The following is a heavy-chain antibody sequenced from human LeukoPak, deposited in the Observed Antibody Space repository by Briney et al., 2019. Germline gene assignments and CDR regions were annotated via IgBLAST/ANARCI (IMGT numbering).Heavy chain of an antibody. D-gene: IGHD4-17*01. Sequence: PGRSLRLSCAASGFTFNHYWMSWVRQAPGKGLEWVANIKQDGSEKYYVDSVKGRFTISRDNAKNSLYLQMNSLRAEDTAVYYCARAVADYGDTYYFDYWGQGTLVTVSS. CDR2: IKQDGSEK. CDR1: GFTFNHYW. J-gene: IGHJ4*02. V-gene: IGHV3-7*01. CDR3: ARAVADYGDTYYFDY.